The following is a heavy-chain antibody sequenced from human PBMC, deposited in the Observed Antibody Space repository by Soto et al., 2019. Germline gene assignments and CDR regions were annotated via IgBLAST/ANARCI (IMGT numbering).Heavy chain of an antibody. V-gene: IGHV1-3*01. CDR3: ASSPNDYYGMDV. Sequence: EASVKVSCKASGYTFTSYAMHWVRQAPGQRLEWMGWINAGNGNTKYSQKFQGRVTITRDTSASTAYMELSSLRSEDTAVYYCASSPNDYYGMDVWSQGTTVTVSS. CDR1: GYTFTSYA. CDR2: INAGNGNT. J-gene: IGHJ6*02. D-gene: IGHD2-8*01.